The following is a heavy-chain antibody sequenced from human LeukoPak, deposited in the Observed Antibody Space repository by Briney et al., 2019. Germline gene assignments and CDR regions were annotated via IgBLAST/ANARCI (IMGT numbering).Heavy chain of an antibody. Sequence: SETLSLTCTVSGAITSYYWSWIRQPPGKGLEWIGYISYSGSTNYNPSLKSRVTISVDTSKNLFSLRLSSVTAADTAVYYCARHWGRDAFDIWGQGTTVTVSS. J-gene: IGHJ3*02. V-gene: IGHV4-59*08. CDR3: ARHWGRDAFDI. D-gene: IGHD3-16*01. CDR2: ISYSGST. CDR1: GAITSYY.